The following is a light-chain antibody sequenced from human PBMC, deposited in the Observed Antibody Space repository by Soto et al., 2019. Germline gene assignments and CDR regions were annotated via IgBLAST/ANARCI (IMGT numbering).Light chain of an antibody. Sequence: QSVLTQPPSVSGAPGQRVTISCTGSSSNIGACYDVHWYQQLPGTAPKLLIYVATHRPSGVPERFSGSRSGSSASLDITGLQDEDESFYYCQSYDSGLSGALFGGGTKLTV. V-gene: IGLV1-40*01. CDR3: QSYDSGLSGAL. CDR1: SSNIGACYD. J-gene: IGLJ2*01. CDR2: VAT.